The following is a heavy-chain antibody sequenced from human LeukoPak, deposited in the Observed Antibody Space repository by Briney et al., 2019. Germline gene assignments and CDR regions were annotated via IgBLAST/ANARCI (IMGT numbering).Heavy chain of an antibody. D-gene: IGHD4-11*01. V-gene: IGHV5-51*01. J-gene: IGHJ4*02. CDR3: ASSTAVTTHYFDF. Sequence: SPSFQGQVTISADKSIKTAYLQWSSLKASDTAMYYCASSTAVTTHYFDFWGQGTLVTVSS.